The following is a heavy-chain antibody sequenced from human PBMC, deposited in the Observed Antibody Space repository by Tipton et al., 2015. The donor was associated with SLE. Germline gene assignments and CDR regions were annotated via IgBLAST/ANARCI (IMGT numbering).Heavy chain of an antibody. J-gene: IGHJ3*02. Sequence: TLSLTCTVSGGSISSYYWSWIRQPPGKGLEWIGYIHHSGSTNYNPSLKSRVTLSVDTSKNQFSLKLNSVTAADTAIYYCVAQEGGRDDAFDIWGQGTVVNVSS. CDR3: VAQEGGRDDAFDI. CDR2: IHHSGST. V-gene: IGHV4-59*12. D-gene: IGHD3-16*01. CDR1: GGSISSYY.